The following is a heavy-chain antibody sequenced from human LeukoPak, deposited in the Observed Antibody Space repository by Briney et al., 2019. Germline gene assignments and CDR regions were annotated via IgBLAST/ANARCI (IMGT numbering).Heavy chain of an antibody. D-gene: IGHD3-10*01. CDR3: TTITTARRVMDC. V-gene: IGHV3-15*01. CDR2: IKSKTDGGTT. J-gene: IGHJ4*02. CDR1: GFTFNNAG. Sequence: GGSLRLSCAASGFTFNNAGMTWVRQAPGKGLEWVGRIKSKTDGGTTDYAAPVKGRFTLSRDESKNTLYLQMNSLKTEDTGVYYCTTITTARRVMDCWGQGTLVTVSS.